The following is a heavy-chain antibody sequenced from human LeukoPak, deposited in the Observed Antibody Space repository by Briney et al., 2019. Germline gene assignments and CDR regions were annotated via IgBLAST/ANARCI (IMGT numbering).Heavy chain of an antibody. CDR1: GYTFTGYY. V-gene: IGHV1-2*02. Sequence: ASVKVSCKASGYTFTGYYMHWVRQAPGQGLEWMGWINPNSGGTNYAQKFQGRVTMTRDTSISTAYMELSRLRSDDTAVYYCARDSRHIYCSSTSCPRGFDYWGQGTLVTVSS. D-gene: IGHD2-2*01. CDR2: INPNSGGT. J-gene: IGHJ4*02. CDR3: ARDSRHIYCSSTSCPRGFDY.